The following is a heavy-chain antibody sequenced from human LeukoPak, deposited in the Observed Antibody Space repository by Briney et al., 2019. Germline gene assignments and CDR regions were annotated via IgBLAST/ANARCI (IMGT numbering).Heavy chain of an antibody. V-gene: IGHV4-34*01. CDR3: ACAGLLWFGEGAFDI. J-gene: IGHJ3*02. CDR1: GGSFSGYS. CDR2: INHSGSS. Sequence: SETLSLTCAVSGGSFSGYSWSWIRQPPGKGLEWVGEINHSGSSYYNPTLKSRVTISVDTSKNQFTLKLSSVTAADTAVYYCACAGLLWFGEGAFDIWGQGTMVTVSS. D-gene: IGHD3-10*01.